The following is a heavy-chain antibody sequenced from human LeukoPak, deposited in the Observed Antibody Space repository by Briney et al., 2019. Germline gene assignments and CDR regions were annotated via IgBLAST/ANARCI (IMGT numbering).Heavy chain of an antibody. CDR1: GFTFSSYS. CDR2: ISSSSSYI. CDR3: AKAATKGYYYDTTGD. Sequence: GGSLRLSCAASGFTFSSYSMNWVRQAPGKGLEWVSSISSSSSYIYYADSVKGRFTISRDNAKNSLYLQMNSLRAEDTAVFYCAKAATKGYYYDTTGDWGQGTLVTVSS. D-gene: IGHD3-22*01. J-gene: IGHJ4*02. V-gene: IGHV3-21*01.